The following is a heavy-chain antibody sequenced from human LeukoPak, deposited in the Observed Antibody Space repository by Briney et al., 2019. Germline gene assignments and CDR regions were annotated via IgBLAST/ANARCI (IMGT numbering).Heavy chain of an antibody. CDR1: GFTFSIYA. D-gene: IGHD5-12*01. CDR3: ARDSIPYSGYDYFDY. J-gene: IGHJ4*02. Sequence: GGSLRLSCAPSGFTFSIYAMSWVRQAPRKGLEWVSTVSGSGHSTVYADPAKVRIAITRDNSKNTLYLQMSSLRAEDTAVYYCARDSIPYSGYDYFDYWGQGTLVTVSS. V-gene: IGHV3-23*01. CDR2: VSGSGHST.